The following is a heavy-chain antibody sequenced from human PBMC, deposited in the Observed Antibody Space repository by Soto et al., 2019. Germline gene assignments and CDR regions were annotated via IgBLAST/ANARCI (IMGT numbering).Heavy chain of an antibody. D-gene: IGHD3-9*01. CDR3: ARDPSQSGGYFDWLTHYYGMDV. J-gene: IGHJ6*04. Sequence: GGSLRLSCSASGFTFSSYEMNWVRQAPGKGLEWVSYISSSGSTIYYADSVKGRFTISRDNAKNSLYLQMNSLRAEDTAVYYCARDPSQSGGYFDWLTHYYGMDVWGKGTTVTVSS. CDR2: ISSSGSTI. V-gene: IGHV3-48*03. CDR1: GFTFSSYE.